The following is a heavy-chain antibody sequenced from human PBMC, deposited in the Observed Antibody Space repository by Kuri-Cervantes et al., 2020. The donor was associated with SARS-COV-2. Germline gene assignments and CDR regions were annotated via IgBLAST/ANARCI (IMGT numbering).Heavy chain of an antibody. Sequence: GGSLRLSCAASGFTVSSNYMTWVRQAPGKGLEWVTVIYSGGSTYYADSVKGRFTISRDNSKNTLYLQMNSLRAEDTAVYYCARAFGGSYFNWFDPWGQGTLVTVSS. CDR2: IYSGGST. CDR3: ARAFGGSYFNWFDP. CDR1: GFTVSSNY. J-gene: IGHJ5*02. D-gene: IGHD1-26*01. V-gene: IGHV3-53*01.